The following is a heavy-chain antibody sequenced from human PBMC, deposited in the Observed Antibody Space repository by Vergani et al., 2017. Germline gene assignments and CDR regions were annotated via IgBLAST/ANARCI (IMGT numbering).Heavy chain of an antibody. D-gene: IGHD6-13*01. CDR3: AGGRGVYYYYGMDV. J-gene: IGHJ6*02. CDR2: IYTSGST. V-gene: IGHV4-61*02. CDR1: GGSISSGSYY. Sequence: QLQLQESGPGLVKPSQTLSLTCTVSGGSISSGSYYWSWIRQPAGKGLEWIGRIYTSGSTNYNPSLKSRVTISVDTSKNQFSLKLSSVTAADTAVYYCAGGRGVYYYYGMDVWGQGTTVTVSS.